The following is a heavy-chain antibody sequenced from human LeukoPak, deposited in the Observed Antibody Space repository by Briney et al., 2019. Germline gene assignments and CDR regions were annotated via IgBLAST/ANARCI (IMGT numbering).Heavy chain of an antibody. CDR2: IIPIFGTA. CDR3: ARVLGDTPVYFQH. V-gene: IGHV1-69*05. J-gene: IGHJ1*01. CDR1: GGTFSSYA. Sequence: ASVKVSSKASGGTFSSYAISWVRQAPGQGLEWMGGIIPIFGTANYAQKFQGRVTITTDESTSTAYMELSSLRSEDTAVYYCARVLGDTPVYFQHWGQGTLVTVSS. D-gene: IGHD3-10*01.